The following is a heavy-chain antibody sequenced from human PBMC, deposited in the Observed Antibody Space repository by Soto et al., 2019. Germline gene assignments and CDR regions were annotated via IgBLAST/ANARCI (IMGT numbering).Heavy chain of an antibody. J-gene: IGHJ5*02. V-gene: IGHV1-2*04. Sequence: ASVKVSCKASGYTFTGYYMHWVRQATGQGLEWMGWINPNSGGTNYAQKFQGWVTMTRDTSISTAYMELSRLRSDDTAVYYCARGDYDFWSGPFDPWGQGTLVTVSS. CDR3: ARGDYDFWSGPFDP. D-gene: IGHD3-3*01. CDR1: GYTFTGYY. CDR2: INPNSGGT.